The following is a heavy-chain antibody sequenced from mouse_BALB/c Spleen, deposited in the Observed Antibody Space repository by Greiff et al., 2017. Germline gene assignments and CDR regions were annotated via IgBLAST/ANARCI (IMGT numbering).Heavy chain of an antibody. Sequence: EVQLQQSGPSLVKPSQTLSLTCSVTGYSITSGYWNWIRKFPGNKLEYMGYISYSGSTYYNPSLKSRISITRDTSKNQSYLQLNSVTTEDTATYYCARWGGSRGPGYFDVWGAGTTVTVSS. CDR1: GYSITSGY. CDR3: ARWGGSRGPGYFDV. V-gene: IGHV3-8*02. D-gene: IGHD1-1*01. J-gene: IGHJ1*01. CDR2: ISYSGST.